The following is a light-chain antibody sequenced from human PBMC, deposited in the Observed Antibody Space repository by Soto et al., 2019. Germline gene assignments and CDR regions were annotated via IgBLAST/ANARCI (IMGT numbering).Light chain of an antibody. J-gene: IGKJ2*03. Sequence: DIVLTQSPGTLSLSPGERATLSCRASQSVDSRYLAWYQQKPGQAPRLVIHAVSRRATGIPDRFSGSGSGTDFTLTISRLEPEDFAEYYCQQYGNSPRYSFGQGTKLEIK. CDR2: AVS. CDR1: QSVDSRY. CDR3: QQYGNSPRYS. V-gene: IGKV3-20*01.